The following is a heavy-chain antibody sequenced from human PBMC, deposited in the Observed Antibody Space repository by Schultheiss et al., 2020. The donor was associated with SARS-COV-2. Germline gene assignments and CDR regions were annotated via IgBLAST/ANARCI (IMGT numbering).Heavy chain of an antibody. CDR3: ARRRYSYGYKSSYYYYMDV. J-gene: IGHJ6*03. D-gene: IGHD5-18*01. V-gene: IGHV3-30*14. CDR1: GFTFSSYA. CDR2: ISYDGSNK. Sequence: GESLKISCAASGFTFSSYAMHWVRQAPGKGLEWVAVISYDGSNKYYADSVKGRFTISRHNSKNTLYLQMNSLRAEDTAVYYCARRRYSYGYKSSYYYYMDVWGKGTTVTVSS.